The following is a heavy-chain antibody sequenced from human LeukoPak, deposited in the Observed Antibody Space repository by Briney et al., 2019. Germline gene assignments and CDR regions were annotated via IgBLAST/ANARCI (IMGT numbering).Heavy chain of an antibody. J-gene: IGHJ3*02. CDR3: ARQRAGTSDAFDI. D-gene: IGHD6-19*01. CDR2: IYPGDSNT. V-gene: IGHV5-51*01. CDR1: GYTFTNSW. Sequence: GESLKISCQGSGYTFTNSWVGWVRQMPGKGLECMGIIYPGDSNTRYSPSFQGQVTFSVGKSISTAYLQWSSLKASDTAMYYCARQRAGTSDAFDIWGQGTMVTVSS.